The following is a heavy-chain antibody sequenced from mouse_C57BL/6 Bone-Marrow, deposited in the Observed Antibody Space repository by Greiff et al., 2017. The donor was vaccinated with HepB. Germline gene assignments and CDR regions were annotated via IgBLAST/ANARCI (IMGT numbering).Heavy chain of an antibody. CDR3: VKSNFTWFAY. CDR2: IRSKSNNYAT. Sequence: EVQRVESGGGLVQPKGSLKLSCAASGFSFNTYAMNWVRQAPGKGLEWVARIRSKSNNYATYYADSVKDRFTISRDDSESMLYLQMNNLKTEDTAMYYCVKSNFTWFAYWGQGTLVTVSA. CDR1: GFSFNTYA. D-gene: IGHD2-5*01. J-gene: IGHJ3*01. V-gene: IGHV10-1*01.